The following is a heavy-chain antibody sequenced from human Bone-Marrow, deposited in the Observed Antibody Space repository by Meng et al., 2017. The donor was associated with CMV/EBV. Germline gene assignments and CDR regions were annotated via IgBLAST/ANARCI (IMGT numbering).Heavy chain of an antibody. D-gene: IGHD6-13*01. CDR1: GFTFSGYG. J-gene: IGHJ4*02. CDR2: ISYAGSNK. V-gene: IGHV3-30*19. CDR3: ARDQGRYSSSWSDY. Sequence: GFTFSGYGMHWVREAPGKGLEGVAVISYAGSNKYYTDSVEGRFTISRDNSKNTLYLQMNSLRAEDTAVYYCARDQGRYSSSWSDYWGQGTMVTVSS.